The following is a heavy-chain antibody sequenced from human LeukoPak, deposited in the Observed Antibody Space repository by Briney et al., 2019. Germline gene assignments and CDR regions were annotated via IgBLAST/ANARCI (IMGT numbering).Heavy chain of an antibody. CDR2: IKSKTAGGTT. J-gene: IGHJ5*02. CDR1: GFTFDDFW. D-gene: IGHD1-14*01. Sequence: GGFRRLSCAASGFTFDDFWMSWVRQAPGKGLEWVGRIKSKTAGGTTDYAAPVKGRFTISRDDSKNTLYLQMNSLKTEDTAVYYCTAEPNWFDPWGQGTMVTVPS. V-gene: IGHV3-15*01. CDR3: TAEPNWFDP.